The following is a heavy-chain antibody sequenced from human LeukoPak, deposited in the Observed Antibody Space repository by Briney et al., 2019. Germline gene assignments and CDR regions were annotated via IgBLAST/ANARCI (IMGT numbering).Heavy chain of an antibody. J-gene: IGHJ4*02. V-gene: IGHV3-33*01. CDR2: IWYDGSNK. Sequence: GGSLRLSCAPSGFASSSYGMHWVRQAPGKGLGWVAVIWYDGSNKYYADSVKGRFTISRDNSKNTLYLQMNSLRAEDTAVYYCARPPVVGAPRFIFDYWGQGTLVAVSS. CDR3: ARPPVVGAPRFIFDY. CDR1: GFASSSYG. D-gene: IGHD3-22*01.